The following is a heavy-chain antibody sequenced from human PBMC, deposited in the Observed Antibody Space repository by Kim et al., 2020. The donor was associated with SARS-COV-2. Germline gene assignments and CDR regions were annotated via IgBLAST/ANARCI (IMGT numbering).Heavy chain of an antibody. D-gene: IGHD6-13*01. Sequence: GGSLRLSCAVSGFTFSSYWMSWVRQAPGKGLEWVANIKQDGSEKYYVDSVKGRFTISRDNAKNSLYLQMNSLRAEDTAVYYCAYSSSLDYWGQGTLVTVS. V-gene: IGHV3-7*03. CDR1: GFTFSSYW. CDR2: IKQDGSEK. J-gene: IGHJ4*02. CDR3: AYSSSLDY.